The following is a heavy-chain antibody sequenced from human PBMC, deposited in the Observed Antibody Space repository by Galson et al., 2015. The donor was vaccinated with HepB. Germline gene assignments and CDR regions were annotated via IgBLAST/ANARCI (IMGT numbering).Heavy chain of an antibody. CDR2: ISAYNGNT. D-gene: IGHD6-13*01. CDR3: ARDLYSSSWYRRFDY. Sequence: SVKVSCKASGYTFTSYGISWVRQAPGQGLEWMGWISAYNGNTNYAQKLQGRVTMTTDTSTSTAYMELRSLRSDDTAVYYCARDLYSSSWYRRFDYWGQGTLVTVSS. V-gene: IGHV1-18*04. J-gene: IGHJ4*02. CDR1: GYTFTSYG.